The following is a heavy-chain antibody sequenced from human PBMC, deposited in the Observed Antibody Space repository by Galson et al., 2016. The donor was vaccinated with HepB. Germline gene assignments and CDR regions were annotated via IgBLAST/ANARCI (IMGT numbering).Heavy chain of an antibody. Sequence: AASEITFSSFAMTWVRQTPGKGLEWVSTISATGGTTYCADTVKGRFTVSRDNSKNTLFLQMNSLRAEDTAVYYCAKWGIGDILVVVSATGMDVWGQGTTVIVSS. D-gene: IGHD2-15*01. CDR3: AKWGIGDILVVVSATGMDV. CDR1: EITFSSFA. V-gene: IGHV3-23*01. CDR2: ISATGGTT. J-gene: IGHJ6*02.